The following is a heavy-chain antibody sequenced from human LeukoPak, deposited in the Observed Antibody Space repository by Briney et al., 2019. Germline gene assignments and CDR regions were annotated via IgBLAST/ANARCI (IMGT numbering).Heavy chain of an antibody. V-gene: IGHV4-34*01. Sequence: SETLSLTCAVYGGSFSGYYWSWIRQPPGKGLEGIGEINHSGSTNYNPSLKSRVTISVDTSKNQFSLKLSSVTAADTAVYYCARARGWALKVATIKTRLYFDYWGQGTLVTVSS. CDR1: GGSFSGYY. CDR3: ARARGWALKVATIKTRLYFDY. D-gene: IGHD5-12*01. CDR2: INHSGST. J-gene: IGHJ4*02.